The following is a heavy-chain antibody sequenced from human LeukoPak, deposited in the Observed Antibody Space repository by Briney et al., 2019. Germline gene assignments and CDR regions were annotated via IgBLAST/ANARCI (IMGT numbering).Heavy chain of an antibody. J-gene: IGHJ5*02. CDR3: ARSSAVAGLT. V-gene: IGHV4-39*01. D-gene: IGHD6-19*01. Sequence: PSETLSLTCTVSGDSMGSSYYWAWIRQPPGKGLEWIGSVSFSGSAYYTPTLQSRVIISVDTSKSQFSLRLSSVTAADTALYYCARSSAVAGLTWGQGTLVTVSS. CDR2: VSFSGSA. CDR1: GDSMGSSYY.